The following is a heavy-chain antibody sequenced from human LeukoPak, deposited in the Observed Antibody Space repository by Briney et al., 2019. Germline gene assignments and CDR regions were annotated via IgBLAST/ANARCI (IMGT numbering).Heavy chain of an antibody. Sequence: GGSLRLSYAASGFTFSNYAMSWVRQAPGKGLEWVSGVSGSGGVTYHAESVKGRFTISRDNSKNTLHLQMNSLRAEDTAVYYCATFLAIVTARDSLYFQHWGQSTLVTVSS. D-gene: IGHD3-3*02. CDR1: GFTFSNYA. V-gene: IGHV3-23*01. CDR2: VSGSGGVT. CDR3: ATFLAIVTARDSLYFQH. J-gene: IGHJ1*01.